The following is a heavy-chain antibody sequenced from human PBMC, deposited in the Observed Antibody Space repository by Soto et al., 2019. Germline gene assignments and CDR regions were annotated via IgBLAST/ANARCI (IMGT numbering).Heavy chain of an antibody. D-gene: IGHD3-10*01. CDR1: GGSISSSSYY. Sequence: KASETLSLTCTVSGGSISSSSYYWGWIRQPPGKGLEWIGSIYYSGSTYYNPSLKSRVTISVDTSKNQFSLKLISVTAADTAVYYCARHVSDYYAPGEFDYWGQGTLVTVSS. V-gene: IGHV4-39*01. CDR2: IYYSGST. J-gene: IGHJ4*02. CDR3: ARHVSDYYAPGEFDY.